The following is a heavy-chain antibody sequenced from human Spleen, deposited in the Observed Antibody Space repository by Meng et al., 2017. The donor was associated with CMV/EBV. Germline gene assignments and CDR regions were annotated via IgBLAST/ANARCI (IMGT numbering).Heavy chain of an antibody. V-gene: IGHV3-30*02. Sequence: GSLRLSCAASGLTFDDYAVHWVRQAPGEGLEWVAFIRYDGSNKYYADSVKGRFTISRDNSKNTLYLQMNSLRAEDTAVYYCAKDLEIVVVPAAMDFDYWGQGTLVTVSS. CDR2: IRYDGSNK. CDR3: AKDLEIVVVPAAMDFDY. D-gene: IGHD2-2*03. CDR1: GLTFDDYA. J-gene: IGHJ4*02.